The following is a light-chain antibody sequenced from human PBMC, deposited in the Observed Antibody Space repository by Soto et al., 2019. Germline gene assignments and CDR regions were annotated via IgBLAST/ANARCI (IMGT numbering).Light chain of an antibody. CDR1: QSFGCH. CDR2: DAF. Sequence: ELVWTQSPATLSLSPGERATLSCRARQSFGCHLAWYQQQPGQAPRLLCYDAFHRATGIPTRLSGSGSWTDFTLSIICLEPADLACYFCNQRDNWPTTFGGETTVAIK. J-gene: IGKJ4*01. CDR3: NQRDNWPTT. V-gene: IGKV3-11*01.